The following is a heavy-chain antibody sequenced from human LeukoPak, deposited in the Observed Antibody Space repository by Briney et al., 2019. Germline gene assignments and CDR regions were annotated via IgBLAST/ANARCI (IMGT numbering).Heavy chain of an antibody. D-gene: IGHD6-13*01. V-gene: IGHV3-30*19. CDR3: ARVNFAAAAKDV. Sequence: PGGSLRLSCAASGFTFSSYGMHWVRQAPGKGLEWVAVISSDGSNKYYADSVKGRFTFSRDNSKNTLYLQMTSLRAEDTAVYYCARVNFAAAAKDVWGKGTTVTVSS. CDR2: ISSDGSNK. CDR1: GFTFSSYG. J-gene: IGHJ6*04.